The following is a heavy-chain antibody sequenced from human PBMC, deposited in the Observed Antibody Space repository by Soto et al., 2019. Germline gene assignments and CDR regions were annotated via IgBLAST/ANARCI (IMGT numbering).Heavy chain of an antibody. Sequence: ASVKVSCKASGYTFTSYGISWVRQAPGQGLEWMGWISAYNGNTGYAQKFQGRVTMTRNTSISTAYMELSSLRSEDTAVYYCARAPYYDILTGYYRDNWFDPWGQGTLVTVSS. V-gene: IGHV1-18*04. D-gene: IGHD3-9*01. CDR3: ARAPYYDILTGYYRDNWFDP. J-gene: IGHJ5*02. CDR1: GYTFTSYG. CDR2: ISAYNGNT.